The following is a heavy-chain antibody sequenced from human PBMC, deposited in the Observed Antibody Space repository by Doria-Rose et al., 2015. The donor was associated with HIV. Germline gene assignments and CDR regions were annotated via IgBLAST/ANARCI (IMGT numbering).Heavy chain of an antibody. Sequence: VQLVQSGGGLVQPGRSLRLSCVGSGFSFESYAMHWVRLATGNGLEWVAGISWDSGAKGDADSVEGRFTISRDNAKKSVYLEMRSLRPEDTAFYYCAKAPTIGPKYYFYMDVWGKGTSVTVSS. CDR3: AKAPTIGPKYYFYMDV. D-gene: IGHD2-2*01. CDR2: ISWDSGAK. V-gene: IGHV3-9*01. J-gene: IGHJ6*03. CDR1: GFSFESYA.